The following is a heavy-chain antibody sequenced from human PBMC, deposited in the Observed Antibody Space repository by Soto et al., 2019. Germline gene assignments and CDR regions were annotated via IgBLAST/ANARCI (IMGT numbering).Heavy chain of an antibody. Sequence: GGSLRLSCAASGFTFDDYAMHWVRQAPGKGLEWVSGISWNSGSIGYADSVKGRFTISRDNAKNSLYLQMNSLRAEDTALYYCAKDRGSRYYYYMDLWGKGTTVTVSS. V-gene: IGHV3-9*01. CDR3: AKDRGSRYYYYMDL. CDR2: ISWNSGSI. CDR1: GFTFDDYA. J-gene: IGHJ6*03.